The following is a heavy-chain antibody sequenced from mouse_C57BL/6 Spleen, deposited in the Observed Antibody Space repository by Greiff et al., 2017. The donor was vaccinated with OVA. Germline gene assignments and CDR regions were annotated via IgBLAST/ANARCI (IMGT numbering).Heavy chain of an antibody. V-gene: IGHV5-17*01. CDR3: ARIPYYGSSPYAMDY. Sequence: EVQLVESGGGLVKPGGSLKLSCAASGFTFSDYGMHWVRQAPEKGLEWVAYISSGSSTIYYADTVKGRFTISRDNAKNTLFLQMTSLRSEDTAMYYCARIPYYGSSPYAMDYWGQGTSVTVSS. CDR2: ISSGSSTI. D-gene: IGHD1-1*01. CDR1: GFTFSDYG. J-gene: IGHJ4*01.